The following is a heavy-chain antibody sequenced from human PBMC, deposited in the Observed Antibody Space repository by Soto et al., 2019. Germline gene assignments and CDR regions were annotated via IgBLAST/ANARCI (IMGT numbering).Heavy chain of an antibody. V-gene: IGHV4-39*01. CDR2: IYYSGST. J-gene: IGHJ4*02. D-gene: IGHD6-19*01. CDR1: GGSISSSSYY. CDR3: ARHPGYSSGWYPNYFDY. Sequence: PSETLSLTCTVSGGSISSSSYYWGWIRQPPGKGLEWIGSIYYSGSTYYNPSLKSRVTISVDTSKNQFSLKLSSVTAADTAVYYCARHPGYSSGWYPNYFDYWGQGTLVTVSS.